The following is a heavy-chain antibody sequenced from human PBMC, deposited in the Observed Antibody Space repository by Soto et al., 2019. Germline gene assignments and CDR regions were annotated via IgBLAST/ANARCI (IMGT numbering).Heavy chain of an antibody. D-gene: IGHD1-1*01. V-gene: IGHV3-53*01. CDR1: WVTVSSNY. CDR2: IYSGGST. J-gene: IGHJ4*02. CDR3: AREPNWNDGEGFDD. Sequence: HGGSQRLPCTAYWVTVSSNYMSWVSQAPGKGLEWVSVIYSGGSTYYADSVKGRFTISRDNSKNTLYLQMNSLRAEDTVVYYCAREPNWNDGEGFDDRCQRTMGTVA.